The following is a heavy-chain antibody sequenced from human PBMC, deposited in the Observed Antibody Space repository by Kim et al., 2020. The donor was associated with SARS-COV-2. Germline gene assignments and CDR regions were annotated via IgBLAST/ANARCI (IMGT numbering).Heavy chain of an antibody. Sequence: GGSLRLSCAASGFTFSSYEMNWVRQAPGKGLEWVSYISSSGSTIYYADSVKGRFTISRDNAKNSLYLQMNSLRAEDTAVYYCARDRAPLYGSGSYEGDYWGQGTLVTVSS. CDR1: GFTFSSYE. J-gene: IGHJ4*02. CDR2: ISSSGSTI. CDR3: ARDRAPLYGSGSYEGDY. V-gene: IGHV3-48*03. D-gene: IGHD3-10*01.